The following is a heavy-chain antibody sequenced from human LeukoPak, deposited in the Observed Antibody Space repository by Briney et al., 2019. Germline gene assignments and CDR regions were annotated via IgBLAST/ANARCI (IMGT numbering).Heavy chain of an antibody. CDR1: GGSISSSSYY. Sequence: SETLSLTCTVSGGSISSSSYYWGWIRQPPGKGLEWIGSIYYSGSTYYNPSLKSRVTISVDTSKNQFSLKLSSVTAADTAVYYCARIGGSRVPGDNRIYYYYYMDVWGKGTTVTVSS. D-gene: IGHD4-17*01. V-gene: IGHV4-39*07. CDR2: IYYSGST. J-gene: IGHJ6*03. CDR3: ARIGGSRVPGDNRIYYYYYMDV.